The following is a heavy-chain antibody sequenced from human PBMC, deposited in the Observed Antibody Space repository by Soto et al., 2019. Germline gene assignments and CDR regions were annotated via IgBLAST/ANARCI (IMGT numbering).Heavy chain of an antibody. CDR1: GFTFSSYG. Sequence: VGSLRLSCAASGFTFSSYGMHWVRQAPGKGLEWVAVISYDGSNKYYADSVKGRFTISRDNSKNTLYLQMNSLRAEDTAVYYCAKDWVPGGHDYYYYGMDVWGQGTTVTVAS. CDR2: ISYDGSNK. CDR3: AKDWVPGGHDYYYYGMDV. D-gene: IGHD3-16*01. V-gene: IGHV3-30*18. J-gene: IGHJ6*02.